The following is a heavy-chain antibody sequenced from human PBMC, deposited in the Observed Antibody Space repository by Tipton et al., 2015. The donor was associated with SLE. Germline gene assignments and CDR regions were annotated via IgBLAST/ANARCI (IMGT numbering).Heavy chain of an antibody. CDR1: GGSFSGYY. D-gene: IGHD3-22*01. CDR3: AGSITMIVVVTDAFDI. Sequence: TLSLTCAVYGGSFSGYYWSWIRQPPGKGLEWIGEINHSGSTNYNPSLKSRVTISVDTSKNQFSLKLSSVTAADTAVYYCAGSITMIVVVTDAFDIWGQGKMFTVSS. J-gene: IGHJ3*02. CDR2: INHSGST. V-gene: IGHV4-34*01.